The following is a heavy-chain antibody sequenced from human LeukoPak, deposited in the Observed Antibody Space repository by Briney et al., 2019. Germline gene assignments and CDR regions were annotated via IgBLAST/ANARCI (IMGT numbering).Heavy chain of an antibody. J-gene: IGHJ4*02. CDR3: ARARDSNNWGFDY. CDR1: GFTFRSYE. CDR2: ISTSGTDI. D-gene: IGHD1-1*01. V-gene: IGHV3-48*03. Sequence: QPGGFLRLSCAASGFTFRSYEMNWVRQAPGKGLEWVSYISTSGTDIFYTDSVKGRFTISRDNAKTSLYLQMDNLSAEDTAVYYCARARDSNNWGFDYWGQGTLVTVSS.